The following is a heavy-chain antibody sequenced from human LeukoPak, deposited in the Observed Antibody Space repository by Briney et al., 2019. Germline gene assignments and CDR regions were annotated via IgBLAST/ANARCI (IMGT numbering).Heavy chain of an antibody. V-gene: IGHV3-48*01. CDR2: ISSSSSTI. CDR3: AKDPSSTSLRWFQH. D-gene: IGHD2-2*01. Sequence: GGSLRLSCAASGFTFSSYSMNWVRQAPGKGLEWVSYISSSSSTIYYADSVKGRFTISRDNSKNTLYLQMNSLRAEDTAVYYCAKDPSSTSLRWFQHWGQGTLVTVSS. J-gene: IGHJ1*01. CDR1: GFTFSSYS.